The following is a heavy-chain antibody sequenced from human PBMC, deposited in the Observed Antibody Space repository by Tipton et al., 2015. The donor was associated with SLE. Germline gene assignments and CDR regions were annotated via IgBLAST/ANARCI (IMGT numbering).Heavy chain of an antibody. Sequence: GSLRLSCVASGFTFSNYAMSWVRQAPGKGLEWISAITGSGDRTYYKDSVKGRFTISRDNSKDSLYLQMNGLRAEDTAVYYCARSPVDYWNGYSAWGQGTLVAVSS. CDR1: GFTFSNYA. J-gene: IGHJ4*02. CDR2: ITGSGDRT. D-gene: IGHD3-3*01. CDR3: ARSPVDYWNGYSA. V-gene: IGHV3-23*01.